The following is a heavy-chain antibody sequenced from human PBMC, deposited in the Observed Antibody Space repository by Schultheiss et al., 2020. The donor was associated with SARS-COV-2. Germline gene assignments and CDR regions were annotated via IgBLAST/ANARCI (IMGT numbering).Heavy chain of an antibody. CDR1: GYTFTGYY. CDR2: INPNSGGT. V-gene: IGHV1-2*02. D-gene: IGHD3-10*01. J-gene: IGHJ6*02. CDR3: ARSPYGSGFMDV. Sequence: ASVKVSCKASGYTFTGYYMHWVRQAPGQGLEWMGWINPNSGGTNYAQKFQGRVTMTTDTSTSTAYMELRSLRSDDTAVYYCARSPYGSGFMDVWGQGTTVTVSS.